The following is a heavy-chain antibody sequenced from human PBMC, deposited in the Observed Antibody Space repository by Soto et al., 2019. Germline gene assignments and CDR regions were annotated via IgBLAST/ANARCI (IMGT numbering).Heavy chain of an antibody. CDR2: IYYSGST. CDR1: GGSISSGGYY. D-gene: IGHD3-22*01. J-gene: IGHJ4*02. V-gene: IGHV4-31*03. CDR3: ARVGSGGNYYASSGYSGSRYFDY. Sequence: SETLSLTCTVSGGSISSGGYYWSCIRQHPGKVLEWIGYIYYSGSTYYNPSRKSRFAISVDTSKNQFSLKLSSVTAADTAVYYCARVGSGGNYYASSGYSGSRYFDYWGKGTLGTVSS.